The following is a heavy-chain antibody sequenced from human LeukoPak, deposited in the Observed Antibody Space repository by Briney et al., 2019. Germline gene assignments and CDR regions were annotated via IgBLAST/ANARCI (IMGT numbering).Heavy chain of an antibody. J-gene: IGHJ3*02. Sequence: PRGSRCLSSAASGFSSSSYAVSWVSQAPGKGLEWVSAISGSGGTTYDADSVKRRFTNSRDNSKNTLYVQMNSLRAEDTAVYYCAKAPGWRLNHAFHIWG. CDR3: AKAPGWRLNHAFHI. CDR1: GFSSSSYA. CDR2: ISGSGGTT. V-gene: IGHV3-23*01. D-gene: IGHD2-21*02.